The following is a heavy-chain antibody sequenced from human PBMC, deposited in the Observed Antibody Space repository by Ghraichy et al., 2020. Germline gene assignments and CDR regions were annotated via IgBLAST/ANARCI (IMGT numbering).Heavy chain of an antibody. V-gene: IGHV3-21*01. CDR1: GFTFSSYS. CDR2: ISSSSSYI. J-gene: IGHJ4*02. D-gene: IGHD3-9*01. CDR3: ARENNLGSWSLDY. Sequence: GGSLRLSCAASGFTFSSYSMNWVRQAPGKGLEWVSSISSSSSYIYYADSVKGRFTISRDNAKNSLYLQMNSLRAEDTAVYYCARENNLGSWSLDYWGQGTLVTVSS.